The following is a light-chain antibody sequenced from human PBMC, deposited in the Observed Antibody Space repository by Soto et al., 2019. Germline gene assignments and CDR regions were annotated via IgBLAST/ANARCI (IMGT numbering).Light chain of an antibody. Sequence: ENVLTQSPGTLSLSPGEGATLSWRASQSVNSDSLAWYQQKPGQAPRLLISGASTRATGIPDRFRGSGSGTDFTLTISRLEPEDFAVYWCQQYGSSLTFGQGTKVDIK. CDR1: QSVNSDS. J-gene: IGKJ1*01. V-gene: IGKV3-20*01. CDR3: QQYGSSLT. CDR2: GAS.